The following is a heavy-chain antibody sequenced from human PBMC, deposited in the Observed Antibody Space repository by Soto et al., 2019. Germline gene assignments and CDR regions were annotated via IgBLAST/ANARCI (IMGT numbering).Heavy chain of an antibody. CDR3: ARPNGPLDVGYYYDMDV. CDR1: GGSISSSSYY. V-gene: IGHV4-39*01. D-gene: IGHD3-16*01. Sequence: QLQLQESGPGLVKPSETLSLTCTVSGGSISSSSYYWGWIRQPPGKGLEWIGSIYYSGYTYYNPSLKRRVTISVDTSKNQVSLKLSSVTAADTAVDYCARPNGPLDVGYYYDMDVWGQGTTISVSS. CDR2: IYYSGYT. J-gene: IGHJ6*02.